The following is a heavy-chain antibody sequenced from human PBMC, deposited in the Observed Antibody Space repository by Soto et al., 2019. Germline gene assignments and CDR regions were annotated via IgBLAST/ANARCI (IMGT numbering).Heavy chain of an antibody. CDR1: GGSISSGGYY. D-gene: IGHD2-2*01. Sequence: SETLSLTCTVSGGSISSGGYYWSWIRQHPGKGLEWIGYIYYSGSTYYNPSLKSRVTISVDTSKNQFSLKLSSVTAADTAVYYCAIAVVVVPAAMDVWGQGTTVTVSS. J-gene: IGHJ6*02. V-gene: IGHV4-31*03. CDR2: IYYSGST. CDR3: AIAVVVVPAAMDV.